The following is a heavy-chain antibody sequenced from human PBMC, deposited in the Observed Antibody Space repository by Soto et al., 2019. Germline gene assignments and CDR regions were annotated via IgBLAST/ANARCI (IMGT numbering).Heavy chain of an antibody. CDR3: ARHHRITVVRGAMTSLEYSYYGMDV. CDR1: GFTFTSYS. J-gene: IGHJ6*02. D-gene: IGHD3-10*01. Sequence: GGSLRLSCAASGFTFTSYSMNWVRQAPGKGLEWVSSITSGSSHLYYADSVKGRFIISRDNANNSLYLQMNSLGAEDTAVYYCARHHRITVVRGAMTSLEYSYYGMDVWGQGTTVTAAS. V-gene: IGHV3-21*01. CDR2: ITSGSSHL.